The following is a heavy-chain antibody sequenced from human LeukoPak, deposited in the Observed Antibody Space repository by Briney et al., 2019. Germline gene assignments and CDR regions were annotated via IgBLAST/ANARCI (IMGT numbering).Heavy chain of an antibody. V-gene: IGHV3-23*01. D-gene: IGHD3-9*01. CDR2: ISGSGGST. CDR3: AKGLDGLRYFDWLPRDGFDI. CDR1: GFTFSSYA. Sequence: GSLRLSCAASGFTFSSYAMSWVRQAPGKGLEWVSVISGSGGSTYYADSVKGRFTISRDNSKNTLYLQMNSLRAEDTAVYYCAKGLDGLRYFDWLPRDGFDIWGQGTMVTVSS. J-gene: IGHJ3*02.